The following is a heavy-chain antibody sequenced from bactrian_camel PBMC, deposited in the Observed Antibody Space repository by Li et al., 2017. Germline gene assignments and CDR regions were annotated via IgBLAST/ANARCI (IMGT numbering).Heavy chain of an antibody. V-gene: IGHV3S1*01. CDR3: LVGFDY. CDR1: GYTASFYC. Sequence: HVQLVESGGGSAYAGGSLRLSCAASGYTASFYCMGWFRQAPGQEREGVAAIDTGDGSTYYLNTVEGRFTISRDNAKNTLYLQLDSLTTDDTGMYFCLVGFDYWGRGTQVTVS. J-gene: IGHJ4*01. D-gene: IGHD5*01. CDR2: IDTGDGST.